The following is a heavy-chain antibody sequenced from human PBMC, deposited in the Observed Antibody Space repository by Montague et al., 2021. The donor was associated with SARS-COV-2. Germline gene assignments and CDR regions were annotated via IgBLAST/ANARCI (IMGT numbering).Heavy chain of an antibody. J-gene: IGHJ5*02. V-gene: IGHV6-1*01. D-gene: IGHD3-10*01. CDR1: GDSVSSSSAE. CDR3: ASEESRWSSGPGSGLPQTNWFDP. Sequence: CAISGDSVSSSSAEWNWMRQSPSRGLEWLGTTYYRSKWYTDYAASVNGRITINPDTSKNQFSLQLTSVTPDDTAIYYCASEESRWSSGPGSGLPQTNWFDPWGQGTLVTVSS. CDR2: TYYRSKWYT.